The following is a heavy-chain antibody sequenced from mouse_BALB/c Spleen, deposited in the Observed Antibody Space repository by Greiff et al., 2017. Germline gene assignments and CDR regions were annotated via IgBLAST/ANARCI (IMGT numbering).Heavy chain of an antibody. Sequence: EVQLQESGPGLVKPSQSLSLTCTVTGYSITSDYAWNWIRQFPGNKLEWMGFISYSGSTSYNPSLKSRISITRDTSKNQFFLQLNSVTTEDTATYYCARRDYGYDYFDYWGQGTTLTVSS. J-gene: IGHJ2*01. CDR1: GYSITSDYA. V-gene: IGHV3-2*02. D-gene: IGHD1-2*01. CDR2: ISYSGST. CDR3: ARRDYGYDYFDY.